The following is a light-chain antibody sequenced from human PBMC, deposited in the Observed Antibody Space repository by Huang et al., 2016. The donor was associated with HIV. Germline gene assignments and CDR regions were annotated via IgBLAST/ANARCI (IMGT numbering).Light chain of an antibody. CDR1: QSVNTN. CDR3: QQYNKWPPEYT. CDR2: VAS. J-gene: IGKJ2*01. V-gene: IGKV3-15*01. Sequence: VMMSQSPATLAASPGERVTLSCGASQSVNTNLAWYQQKPGQPPRLLIYVASTRATGVPARFAGSGYGTEFTLTINSLQSDDFAVYYCQQYNKWPPEYTFGQGTRLEIK.